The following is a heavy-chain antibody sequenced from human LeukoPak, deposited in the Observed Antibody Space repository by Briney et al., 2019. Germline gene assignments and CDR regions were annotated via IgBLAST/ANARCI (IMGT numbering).Heavy chain of an antibody. CDR1: GGSFSGYY. Sequence: SETLSLTCAISGGSFSGYYWTWIREAPGKGLEWIGEMHYSGATSYKPSLRGRVTISRGTSENQLSLEVTSVTTADTAVYYCARGILGLYYFDVWGRGIPVTVSS. D-gene: IGHD3-16*01. J-gene: IGHJ2*01. V-gene: IGHV4-34*01. CDR3: ARGILGLYYFDV. CDR2: MHYSGAT.